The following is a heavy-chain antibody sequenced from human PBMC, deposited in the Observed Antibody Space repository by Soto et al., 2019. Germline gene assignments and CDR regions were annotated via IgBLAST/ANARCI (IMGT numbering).Heavy chain of an antibody. CDR3: AREKQASLLWFGEWNYYGMDV. J-gene: IGHJ6*02. CDR2: INHSGST. CDR1: GGSFSGYY. D-gene: IGHD3-10*01. Sequence: SETLSLSCAVYGGSFSGYYWSWIRQPPGKGLEWIGEINHSGSTNYNPSLKSRVTISVDTSKNQFSLKLSSVTAADTAVYYCAREKQASLLWFGEWNYYGMDVWGQGTTVTVSS. V-gene: IGHV4-34*01.